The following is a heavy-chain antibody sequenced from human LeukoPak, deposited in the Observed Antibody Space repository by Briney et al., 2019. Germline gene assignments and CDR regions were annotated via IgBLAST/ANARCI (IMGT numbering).Heavy chain of an antibody. CDR3: ARVAGSRYTLDDDY. Sequence: SQTLSLTCTVPGGSISSGSYYWSCIRQPAGKGLECIGRIYTSGSTNYNPSLKSRVTISVDTSKNQFSLKLSSVTAADTAVYYCARVAGSRYTLDDDYWGQGTLVTVSS. J-gene: IGHJ4*02. V-gene: IGHV4-61*02. CDR2: IYTSGST. D-gene: IGHD6-13*01. CDR1: GGSISSGSYY.